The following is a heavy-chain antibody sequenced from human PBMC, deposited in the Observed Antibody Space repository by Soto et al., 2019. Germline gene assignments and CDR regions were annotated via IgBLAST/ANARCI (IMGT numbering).Heavy chain of an antibody. CDR2: VSLDSDSI. D-gene: IGHD3-3*01. V-gene: IGHV3-48*02. J-gene: IGHJ6*02. CDR1: GSDFSTYS. CDR3: ARLYYDYV. Sequence: GGSLRLSCRASGSDFSTYSMNWVRQAPGQGLEWIAYVSLDSDSIQYADSVKGRFTISRDDAENSLYLQMDSLRDEDTATYYCARLYYDYVWGQGTTVTGSS.